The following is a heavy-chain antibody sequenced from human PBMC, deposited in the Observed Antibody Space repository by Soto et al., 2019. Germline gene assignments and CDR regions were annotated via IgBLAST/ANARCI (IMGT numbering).Heavy chain of an antibody. Sequence: LRLSSAASGFTFSTDWMSSVLQAPGKGLEWVANIKKDGSEKYYVDSVKGRFTLSRDNDKNSLYLQMNSLRAEDTDVYYCATGYGYSRNWGQGTLVTVSS. D-gene: IGHD6-13*01. V-gene: IGHV3-7*03. J-gene: IGHJ4*02. CDR1: GFTFSTDW. CDR2: IKKDGSEK. CDR3: ATGYGYSRN.